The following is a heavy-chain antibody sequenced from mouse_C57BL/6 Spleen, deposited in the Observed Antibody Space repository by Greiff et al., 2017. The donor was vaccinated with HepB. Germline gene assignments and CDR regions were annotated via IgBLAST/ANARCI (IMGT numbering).Heavy chain of an antibody. V-gene: IGHV1-55*01. CDR3: ARHPRITTVVASDY. Sequence: VQLQQSGAELVKPGASVKMSCKASGYTFTSYWITWVKQRPGQGLEWIGDIYPGSGSTNYNEKFKSKATLTVDTSSSTAYMQLSSLTSEDSAVYYWARHPRITTVVASDYWGQGTTLTVSS. J-gene: IGHJ2*01. D-gene: IGHD1-1*01. CDR1: GYTFTSYW. CDR2: IYPGSGST.